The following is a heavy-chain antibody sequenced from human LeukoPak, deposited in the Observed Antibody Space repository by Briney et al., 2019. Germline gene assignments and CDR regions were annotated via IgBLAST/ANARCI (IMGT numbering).Heavy chain of an antibody. V-gene: IGHV4-39*01. D-gene: IGHD3-3*01. Sequence: SETLSLTCTVSGVSLNSGSYYWGWIRQPPGKGLEWIGSIYYSGSTYYNPSLKSRDTMSVDTSKNQFSLKLSSVTAADTAVYYCTRRKSDFWSGYSDDYWGQGTLVTVSS. CDR3: TRRKSDFWSGYSDDY. CDR1: GVSLNSGSYY. CDR2: IYYSGST. J-gene: IGHJ4*02.